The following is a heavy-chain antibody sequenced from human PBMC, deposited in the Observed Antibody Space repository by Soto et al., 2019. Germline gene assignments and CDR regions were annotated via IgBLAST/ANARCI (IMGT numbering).Heavy chain of an antibody. J-gene: IGHJ4*02. CDR1: GFTFSSYA. CDR3: AREVLAVAGTRVFDY. D-gene: IGHD6-19*01. Sequence: GGSLRLSCAASGFTFSSYAMHWVRQAPGKGLEWVAVISYDGSNKYYADSVKGRFTISRDNSKNTLYLQMNSLRAEDTAVYYCAREVLAVAGTRVFDYWGQGTLVTVSS. CDR2: ISYDGSNK. V-gene: IGHV3-30*04.